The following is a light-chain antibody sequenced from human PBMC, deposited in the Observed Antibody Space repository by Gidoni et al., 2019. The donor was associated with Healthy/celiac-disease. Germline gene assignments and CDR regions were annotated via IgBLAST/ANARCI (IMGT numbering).Light chain of an antibody. CDR1: QSMSSW. Sequence: IQITQSPSTLSASVGDRVTITGRASQSMSSWLAWYQQKPGKAPKLLSDDASCVESGVPSRFSGSGSGTEFTLTISRLQPDGFASYYGQQYNSPYTFGQGTKLEIK. CDR3: QQYNSPYT. CDR2: DAS. J-gene: IGKJ2*01. V-gene: IGKV1-5*01.